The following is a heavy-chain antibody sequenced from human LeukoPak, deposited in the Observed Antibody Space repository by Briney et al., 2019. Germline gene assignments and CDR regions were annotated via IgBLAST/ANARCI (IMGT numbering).Heavy chain of an antibody. J-gene: IGHJ2*01. CDR3: ARELEQQPVYSWYFDL. V-gene: IGHV4-34*01. CDR2: INHSGST. Sequence: SETLSLTCAVYGGSFSGYYWSWIRQPPGRGLEWIGEINHSGSTNYNPSLKSRVTISVDTSKNQFSLKLSSVTAADTAVYYCARELEQQPVYSWYFDLWGRGTLVTVSS. CDR1: GGSFSGYY. D-gene: IGHD6-13*01.